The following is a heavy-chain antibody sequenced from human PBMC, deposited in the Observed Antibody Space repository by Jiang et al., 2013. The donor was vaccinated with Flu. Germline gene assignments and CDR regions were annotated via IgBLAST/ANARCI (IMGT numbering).Heavy chain of an antibody. CDR1: GFTFSSYS. V-gene: IGHV3-21*01. Sequence: VKPGGSLRLSCAASGFTFSSYSMNWVRQAPGKGLEWVSSISSSSSYIYYADSVKGRFTISRDNAKNSLYLQMNSLRAEDTAVYYCARDRHVDTAMDYYYYGMDVWGQGTTVTVSS. CDR3: ARDRHVDTAMDYYYYGMDV. D-gene: IGHD5-18*01. CDR2: ISSSSSYI. J-gene: IGHJ6*02.